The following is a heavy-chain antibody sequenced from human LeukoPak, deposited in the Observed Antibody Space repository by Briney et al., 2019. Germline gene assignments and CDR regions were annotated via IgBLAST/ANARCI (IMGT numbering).Heavy chain of an antibody. CDR1: GFTVSSNY. D-gene: IGHD3-22*01. CDR2: IYSGGST. CDR3: ARDYYDSSGAGSL. V-gene: IGHV3-66*02. J-gene: IGHJ4*02. Sequence: GGSLRLSCAASGFTVSSNYMSGVRQAPGKGLEWVSVIYSGGSTYYADSVKGRFTISRDNSKNTLYVQMNSLRAEDTAVYYCARDYYDSSGAGSLWGQGTLVTVSS.